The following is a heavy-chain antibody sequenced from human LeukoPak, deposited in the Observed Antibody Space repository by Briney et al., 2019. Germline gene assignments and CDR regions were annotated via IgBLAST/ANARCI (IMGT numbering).Heavy chain of an antibody. Sequence: GSLRLSCAGSAVSCSSYSMNWVRQAPGKELEWVSSISSSSSYIYYAGPVKGRFTTSTDSAKKSLNLQMESLRPEDTALYYCARFLRLRYYDIWGHRTTVTASS. CDR2: ISSSSSYI. J-gene: IGHJ3*02. CDR3: ARFLRLRYYDI. CDR1: AVSCSSYS. V-gene: IGHV3-21*01. D-gene: IGHD3-9*01.